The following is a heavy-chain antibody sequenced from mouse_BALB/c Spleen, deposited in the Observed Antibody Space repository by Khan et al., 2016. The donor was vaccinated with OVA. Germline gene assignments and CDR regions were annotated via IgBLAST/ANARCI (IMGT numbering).Heavy chain of an antibody. J-gene: IGHJ4*01. Sequence: VQLQESGAELVKPGASVKLSCKASGYTLTNYDINWVRQRPEQGLEWIGWIFPGDGSTTYNEKFKGKAILTTDQSSSTAYMQLSRLTTEDSAVYFCTRIGVYAIDYWGQGTSVTVSS. CDR3: TRIGVYAIDY. CDR1: GYTLTNYD. V-gene: IGHV1-85*01. CDR2: IFPGDGST.